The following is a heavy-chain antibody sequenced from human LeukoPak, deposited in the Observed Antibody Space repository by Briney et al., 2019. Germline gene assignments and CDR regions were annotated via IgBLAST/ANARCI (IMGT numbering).Heavy chain of an antibody. CDR3: ARANVRLTRAGSYWSY. V-gene: IGHV1-69*13. J-gene: IGHJ4*02. Sequence: SVKVSSKASGGTFSSYAISWVRQAPGQGLEWMGGIIPIFGTANYAQKFQGRVTITADESTSTAYMELSSLRSEDTAVYYCARANVRLTRAGSYWSYWGQGTLVTVSS. CDR2: IIPIFGTA. D-gene: IGHD3-10*01. CDR1: GGTFSSYA.